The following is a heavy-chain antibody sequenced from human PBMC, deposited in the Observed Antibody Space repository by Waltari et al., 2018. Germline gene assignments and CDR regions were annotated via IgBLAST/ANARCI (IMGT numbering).Heavy chain of an antibody. CDR2: IYYSGST. CDR1: GGSISSYY. J-gene: IGHJ4*02. CDR3: ARVAATVTTVDYFDY. D-gene: IGHD4-4*01. V-gene: IGHV4-59*01. Sequence: QVQLQESGPGLVKPSETLSLTCTVSGGSISSYYWSWIRPPPGKGLEWIGYIYYSGSTNDNPSLKSRVTISVDTSKNQFSLKLSSVTAADTAVYYCARVAATVTTVDYFDYWGQGTLVTVSS.